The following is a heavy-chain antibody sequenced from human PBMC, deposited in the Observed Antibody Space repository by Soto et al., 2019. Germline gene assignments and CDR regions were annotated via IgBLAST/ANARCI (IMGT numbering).Heavy chain of an antibody. CDR2: IIPILGIA. CDR1: GGTFSSYT. J-gene: IGHJ1*01. D-gene: IGHD6-19*01. Sequence: SVKVSCKASGGTFSSYTISWVRQAPGQGLEWMGRIIPILGIANYAQKFQGRVTITADKSKNTLYLQMNSLRAEDTAVYYCAKEQGIAVAGTVYFQHWGQGTLVTVSS. V-gene: IGHV1-69*04. CDR3: AKEQGIAVAGTVYFQH.